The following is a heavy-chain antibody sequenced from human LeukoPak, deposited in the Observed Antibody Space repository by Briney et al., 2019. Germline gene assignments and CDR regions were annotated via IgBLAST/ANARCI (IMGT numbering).Heavy chain of an antibody. CDR3: ARHGYPYSGCHRNYYYYYVDV. V-gene: IGHV4-39*01. CDR2: IYNSGST. D-gene: IGHD5-12*01. CDR1: GGSISSSSYY. J-gene: IGHJ6*03. Sequence: SETLSLTCTVSGGSISSSSYYWGWIRQPPGKGLEWIGNIYNSGSTYYNPSLKSRVTISVDTSKNQFSLKLSSVTATDTAVYYCARHGYPYSGCHRNYYYYYVDVWGKGTTVTVSS.